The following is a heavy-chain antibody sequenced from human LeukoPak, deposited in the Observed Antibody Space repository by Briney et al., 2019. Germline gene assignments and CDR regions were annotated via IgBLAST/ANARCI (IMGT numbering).Heavy chain of an antibody. Sequence: ASVKVSCKVSGYTLTELSMHWVRQAPGKGLEWMGGFDPEDGETIYAQKFQGRVTMTEDTSTDTAYMELGSLRSEDTAVYYCATDYGGNPRGGAFDIWGQGTMVTVSS. D-gene: IGHD4-23*01. CDR1: GYTLTELS. CDR2: FDPEDGET. J-gene: IGHJ3*02. V-gene: IGHV1-24*01. CDR3: ATDYGGNPRGGAFDI.